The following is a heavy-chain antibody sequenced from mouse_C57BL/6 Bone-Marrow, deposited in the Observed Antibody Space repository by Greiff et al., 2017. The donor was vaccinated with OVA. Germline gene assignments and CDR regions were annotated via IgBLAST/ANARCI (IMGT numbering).Heavy chain of an antibody. D-gene: IGHD1-1*01. Sequence: QVQLKQPGAELVKPGASVKLSCKASGYTFTSYWMHWVKQRPGQGLEWIGMIHPNSGSTNYNEKFKSKATLTVDKSSSTAYMQLSSLTSEDSAVYYCARSRHYYGSSYWGQGTLVTVSA. V-gene: IGHV1-64*01. J-gene: IGHJ3*01. CDR2: IHPNSGST. CDR1: GYTFTSYW. CDR3: ARSRHYYGSSY.